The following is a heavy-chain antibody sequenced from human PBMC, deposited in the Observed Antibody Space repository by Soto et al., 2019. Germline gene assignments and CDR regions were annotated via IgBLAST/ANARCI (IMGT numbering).Heavy chain of an antibody. J-gene: IGHJ6*02. V-gene: IGHV3-11*05. CDR3: ARDLPPSTLTGTTLDHYYYYYGMDV. D-gene: IGHD1-20*01. Sequence: QVQLVESGGGLVKPGGSLRLSCAASGFTFSDYYMSWIRQAPGKGLEWVSYISTSSSYTNYADSVKGRFTISRDNAKNSLYLQMNAQRAEDTAVYYCARDLPPSTLTGTTLDHYYYYYGMDVWGQGTTVTVSS. CDR1: GFTFSDYY. CDR2: ISTSSSYT.